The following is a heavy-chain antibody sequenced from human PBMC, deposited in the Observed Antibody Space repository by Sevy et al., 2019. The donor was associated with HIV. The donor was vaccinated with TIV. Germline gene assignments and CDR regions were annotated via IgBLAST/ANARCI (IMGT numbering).Heavy chain of an antibody. Sequence: SETPLTCTVSGGSISSGGYYWSWIRQHPGKGLEWIGYIYYSGSTYYNPSLKSRVTISVDTSKNQFSLKLSSVTAADTAVYYCARGSTGRSPAFDIWGQGTMVTVSS. CDR3: ARGSTGRSPAFDI. D-gene: IGHD2-15*01. CDR1: GGSISSGGYY. J-gene: IGHJ3*02. CDR2: IYYSGST. V-gene: IGHV4-31*03.